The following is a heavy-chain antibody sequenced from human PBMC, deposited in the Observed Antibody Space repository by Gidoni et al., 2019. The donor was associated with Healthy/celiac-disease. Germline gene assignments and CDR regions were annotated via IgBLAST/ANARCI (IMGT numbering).Heavy chain of an antibody. J-gene: IGHJ5*02. Sequence: QVQLQQWGAGLLKPSETLSLTCAVYGGSFSGYYWSWIRQPPGKGLEWIGEINHSGSTNYNPSLKSRVTISVDTSKNQFSLKLSSVTAADTAVYYCARGYLPGWFDPWGQGTLVTVSS. V-gene: IGHV4-34*01. CDR2: INHSGST. CDR3: ARGYLPGWFDP. CDR1: GGSFSGYY.